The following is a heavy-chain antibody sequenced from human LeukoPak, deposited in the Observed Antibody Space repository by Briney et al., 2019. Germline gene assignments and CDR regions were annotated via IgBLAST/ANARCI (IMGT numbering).Heavy chain of an antibody. CDR2: VSAYNGNT. D-gene: IGHD2-2*01. J-gene: IGHJ4*02. Sequence: GAAVKVSCKASGYTFTSYGISWVRQAPGQGVEWMGWVSAYNGNTNYAQKLQGRVTMTTDTSTSTAYMELRSLRSDDTAVYYCARTFLVVEVVAAVPNDYWGQGTLVTVSS. CDR1: GYTFTSYG. CDR3: ARTFLVVEVVAAVPNDY. V-gene: IGHV1-18*04.